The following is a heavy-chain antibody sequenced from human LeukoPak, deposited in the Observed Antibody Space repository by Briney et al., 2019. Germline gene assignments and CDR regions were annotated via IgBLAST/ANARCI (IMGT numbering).Heavy chain of an antibody. Sequence: PSETLSLTCTVSGGSISSSSYYWGWIRQPPGKGLEWIGSIYYSGSTYYNPSLKSRVTISVDTSKNQFSLKLSSVTAADTAVYYCAREGGSYYYGSGDTSFDYWGQGTLVTVSS. CDR3: AREGGSYYYGSGDTSFDY. D-gene: IGHD3-10*01. CDR1: GGSISSSSYY. CDR2: IYYSGST. V-gene: IGHV4-39*07. J-gene: IGHJ4*02.